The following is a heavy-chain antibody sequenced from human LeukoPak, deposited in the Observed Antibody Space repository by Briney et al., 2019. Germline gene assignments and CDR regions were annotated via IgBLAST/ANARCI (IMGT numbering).Heavy chain of an antibody. CDR3: AGGPDYDFWSGWGYYYYYYMDV. D-gene: IGHD3-3*01. CDR2: IHPEGNEK. CDR1: GFIFSNFW. J-gene: IGHJ6*03. Sequence: GGSLRLSCAVSGFIFSNFWMSWVRQAPGRGLEWVANIHPEGNEKYHVESVKGRFTISRDNAKNSLSLQMNSLRAEDTAVYYCAGGPDYDFWSGWGYYYYYYMDVWGKGTTVTVSS. V-gene: IGHV3-7*01.